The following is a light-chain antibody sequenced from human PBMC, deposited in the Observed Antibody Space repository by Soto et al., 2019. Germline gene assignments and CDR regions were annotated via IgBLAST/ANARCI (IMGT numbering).Light chain of an antibody. Sequence: DIQMTQSPSTLSASVGDRVTITCRASQSMSSWLAWYQQKPGKAPKLLIYDASSLESGVPSRFRGNGSGTEFTLTISSLQPDDFATYYCQQYNSYSATFGQGTKVEIK. J-gene: IGKJ1*01. V-gene: IGKV1-5*01. CDR3: QQYNSYSAT. CDR1: QSMSSW. CDR2: DAS.